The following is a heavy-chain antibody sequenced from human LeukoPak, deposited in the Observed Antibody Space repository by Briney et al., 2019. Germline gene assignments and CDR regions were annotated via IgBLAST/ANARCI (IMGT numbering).Heavy chain of an antibody. CDR2: ISAYNGNT. CDR1: GYTFTSYG. CDR3: ARNYDSSGYYSTVLYYFDY. J-gene: IGHJ4*02. Sequence: ASVKVSWKASGYTFTSYGISWVRQAPGQGLEWMGWISAYNGNTNYAQKLQGRVTMTTDTSTSTAYMELRSLRSDDTAVYYCARNYDSSGYYSTVLYYFDYWGQGTLVTVSS. V-gene: IGHV1-18*01. D-gene: IGHD3-22*01.